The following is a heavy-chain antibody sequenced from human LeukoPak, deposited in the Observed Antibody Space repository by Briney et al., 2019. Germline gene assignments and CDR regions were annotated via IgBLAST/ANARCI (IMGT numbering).Heavy chain of an antibody. D-gene: IGHD6-13*01. V-gene: IGHV1-18*01. J-gene: IGHJ4*02. Sequence: ASVEVSCKASGYTFTSYGISWVRQAPGQGLEWMGWISAYNGNANYAQKLQGRVTMTTDTSTSTAYMELRSLRSDDTAVYYCARDALGRKQQLGDYWGQGTLVTVSS. CDR2: ISAYNGNA. CDR3: ARDALGRKQQLGDY. CDR1: GYTFTSYG.